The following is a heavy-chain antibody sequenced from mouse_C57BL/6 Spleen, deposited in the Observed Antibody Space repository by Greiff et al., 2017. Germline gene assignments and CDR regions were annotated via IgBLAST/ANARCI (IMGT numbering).Heavy chain of an antibody. J-gene: IGHJ4*01. CDR1: GYAFSSSW. D-gene: IGHD1-1*01. V-gene: IGHV1-82*01. Sequence: QVQLQQSGPELVKPGASVKISCKASGYAFSSSWLNWVKQRSGKGLEWIGRIYPGDGDTNYNGKFKGKATLTADKSSSTAYMQLSSLTSEDSAVYFCARLYGSSYDYAMDYWGQGTSVTVAS. CDR3: ARLYGSSYDYAMDY. CDR2: IYPGDGDT.